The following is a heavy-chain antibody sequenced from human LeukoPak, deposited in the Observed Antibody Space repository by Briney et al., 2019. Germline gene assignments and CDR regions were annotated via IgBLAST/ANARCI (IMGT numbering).Heavy chain of an antibody. V-gene: IGHV1-69*04. J-gene: IGHJ3*02. D-gene: IGHD3-16*01. Sequence: GASVKVSCKASGGTFSSYAINWVRQAPGQGPEWMGRIIPIIAVANYAQKFQARVTITADKSTSTAYMELRSLRSEDTAVYYCARGITVPTGNAFDIWGQGTMVSVSS. CDR3: ARGITVPTGNAFDI. CDR1: GGTFSSYA. CDR2: IIPIIAVA.